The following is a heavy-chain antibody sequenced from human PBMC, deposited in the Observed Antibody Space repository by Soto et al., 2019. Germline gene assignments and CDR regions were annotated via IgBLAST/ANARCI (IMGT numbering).Heavy chain of an antibody. CDR3: AKATVTRLADYYYCMDV. CDR2: ISWNSGSI. CDR1: GFTFDDYA. D-gene: IGHD4-17*01. Sequence: EVQLVESGGGLVQPGRSLRLSCAASGFTFDDYAMHWVRQAPGKGLEWVSGISWNSGSIGYADSVKGRFTISRDNAKNSLYLQMNSLRAEDTALYYCAKATVTRLADYYYCMDVWGQGTTVTVSS. V-gene: IGHV3-9*01. J-gene: IGHJ6*02.